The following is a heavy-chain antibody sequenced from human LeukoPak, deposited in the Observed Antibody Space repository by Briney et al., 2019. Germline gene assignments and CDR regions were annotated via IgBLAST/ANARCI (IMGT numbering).Heavy chain of an antibody. CDR3: ARDLGTYYYDSSGPDAFDI. CDR2: IYTSGST. J-gene: IGHJ3*02. Sequence: PSETLSLTCTVSGGSISSYYWSWIRQPAGKGLEWIGRIYTSGSTNYNPSLKSRVTMSVGTSKNQFSLKLSSVTAADTAVYYCARDLGTYYYDSSGPDAFDIWGQGTMVTVSS. D-gene: IGHD3-22*01. CDR1: GGSISSYY. V-gene: IGHV4-4*07.